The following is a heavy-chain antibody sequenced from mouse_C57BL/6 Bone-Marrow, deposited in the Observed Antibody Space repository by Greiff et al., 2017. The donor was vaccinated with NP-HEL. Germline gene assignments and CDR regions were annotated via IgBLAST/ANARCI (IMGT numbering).Heavy chain of an antibody. J-gene: IGHJ2*01. CDR1: GYTFTSYW. Sequence: QVQLQQPGAELVMPGASVKLSCKASGYTFTSYWMHWVKQRPGQGLEWIGEIDPSDSYTNYNQKFKGKSTLTVDKSSSTAYMQLSSLTSEDSAVYYCARRGGGFSFDYWGQGTTLTVSS. V-gene: IGHV1-69*01. CDR2: IDPSDSYT. D-gene: IGHD3-1*01. CDR3: ARRGGGFSFDY.